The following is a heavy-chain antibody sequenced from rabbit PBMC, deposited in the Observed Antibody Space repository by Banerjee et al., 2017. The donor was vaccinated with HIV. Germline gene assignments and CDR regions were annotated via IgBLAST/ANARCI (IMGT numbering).Heavy chain of an antibody. D-gene: IGHD4-1*01. CDR1: GFDLSRYYV. CDR2: IYAGSSGST. Sequence: QEQLEESGGGLVKPEGSLKLSCTASGFDLSRYYVMCWVRQAPGKGLEWIACIYAGSSGSTYYASWAKGRFTISKTSSTTVTLQMTSLTAADTATYFCARDRGDWGYYFTLWGPGTLVTVS. J-gene: IGHJ4*01. CDR3: ARDRGDWGYYFTL. V-gene: IGHV1S45*01.